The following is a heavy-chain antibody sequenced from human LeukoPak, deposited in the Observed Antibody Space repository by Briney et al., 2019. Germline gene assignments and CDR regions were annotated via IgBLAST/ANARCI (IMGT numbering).Heavy chain of an antibody. CDR2: ISYDGSNE. Sequence: GRSLRLSCAASGFTFSSYAMHWVRQAPGKGLEWVAVISYDGSNEYYADSVKGRFTISRDNSKNTLYLQMNSLRAEDTAVYYCAAGGVIPQDYYYGMDVWGKGTTVTVSS. V-gene: IGHV3-30*04. D-gene: IGHD3-16*02. CDR1: GFTFSSYA. J-gene: IGHJ6*04. CDR3: AAGGVIPQDYYYGMDV.